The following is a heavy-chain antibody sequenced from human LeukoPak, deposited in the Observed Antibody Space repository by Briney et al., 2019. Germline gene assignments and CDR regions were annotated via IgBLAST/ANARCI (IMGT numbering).Heavy chain of an antibody. CDR2: MTSDGRT. V-gene: IGHV3-23*01. CDR1: GFTFSNYA. D-gene: IGHD2-2*01. J-gene: IGHJ4*02. CDR3: ARLGHCFSSHCLDDF. Sequence: GGSLRLSCAASGFTFSNYAMVWVRQAPGKGLDWVSAMTSDGRTFYADSVRGRVTISRDNSKNTLYLQMNSLGAEDTAVYYCARLGHCFSSHCLDDFWGQGTLVTVSS.